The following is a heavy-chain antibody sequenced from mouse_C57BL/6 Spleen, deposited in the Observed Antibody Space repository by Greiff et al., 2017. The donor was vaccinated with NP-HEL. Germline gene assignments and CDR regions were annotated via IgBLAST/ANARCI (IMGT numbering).Heavy chain of an antibody. CDR2: IDPSDSYT. J-gene: IGHJ4*01. CDR3: ARSPARAMDY. V-gene: IGHV1-50*01. CDR1: GYTFTSYW. Sequence: VQLQQSGAELVKPGASVKLSCKASGYTFTSYWMQWVKQRPGQGLEWIGEIDPSDSYTNYNQKFKGKATLTVDTSSSTAYMQLSSLTSEDAAVYYCARSPARAMDYWGQGTSVTVSS.